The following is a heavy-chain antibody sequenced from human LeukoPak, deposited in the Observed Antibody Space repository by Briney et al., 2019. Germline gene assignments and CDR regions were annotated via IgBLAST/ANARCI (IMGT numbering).Heavy chain of an antibody. D-gene: IGHD3-10*01. CDR1: GGTFSSYA. J-gene: IGHJ5*02. CDR3: ARRQKYYYGSGSSNLYNWFDP. Sequence: ASVKVSCKASGGTFSSYAISWVRQAPGQGLEWMGGIIPIFGTANYAQKFQGRVTITADESTSTAYMELSSLRSEDTAVYYCARRQKYYYGSGSSNLYNWFDPWGQGTLVTVSS. V-gene: IGHV1-69*01. CDR2: IIPIFGTA.